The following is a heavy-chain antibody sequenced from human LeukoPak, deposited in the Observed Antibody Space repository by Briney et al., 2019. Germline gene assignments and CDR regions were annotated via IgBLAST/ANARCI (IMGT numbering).Heavy chain of an antibody. Sequence: SETLSLTCAVYGGSFSGYYWSWIRQPPGKGLEWIGEINHSGSTNYNPSLKSRVTISVDTSKNQFSLKLSSVTAADTAVYYCARGGVGATPPDYWGQGTLVTVSS. V-gene: IGHV4-34*01. CDR1: GGSFSGYY. CDR2: INHSGST. D-gene: IGHD1-26*01. CDR3: ARGGVGATPPDY. J-gene: IGHJ4*02.